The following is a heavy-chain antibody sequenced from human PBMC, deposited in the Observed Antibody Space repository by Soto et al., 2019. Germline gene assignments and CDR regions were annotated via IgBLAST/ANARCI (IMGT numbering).Heavy chain of an antibody. CDR1: GFVFGGYG. Sequence: HVQLVESGGGVVRPGKSLTVSCTGSGFVFGGYGIHWVRQTPGKGLEWLAMTSYDGSNKYFADSVKGRFTISRDNSKNTVYLQMDNLRLEDKAVYYCARGGDVFDYWGRGTLVTVSS. D-gene: IGHD3-16*01. CDR3: ARGGDVFDY. J-gene: IGHJ4*02. V-gene: IGHV3-30*03. CDR2: TSYDGSNK.